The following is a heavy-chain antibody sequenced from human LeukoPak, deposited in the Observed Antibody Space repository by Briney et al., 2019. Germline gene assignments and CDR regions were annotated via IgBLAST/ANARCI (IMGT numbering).Heavy chain of an antibody. D-gene: IGHD3-22*01. CDR2: IIPIFGTA. Sequence: GASVKVSCKASGGTFSSYATSWVRQAPGQGLEWMGGIIPIFGTANYAQKFQGRVTITTDESTNTAYMELSSLRSEDTAVYYCARGYYDSSGYSDWFDPWGQGTLVTVSS. CDR1: GGTFSSYA. J-gene: IGHJ5*02. V-gene: IGHV1-69*05. CDR3: ARGYYDSSGYSDWFDP.